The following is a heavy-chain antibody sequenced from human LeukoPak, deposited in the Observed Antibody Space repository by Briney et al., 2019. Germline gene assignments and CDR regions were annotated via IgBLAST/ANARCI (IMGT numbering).Heavy chain of an antibody. J-gene: IGHJ4*02. CDR3: AKASRGFAYRLDF. CDR2: IIGSGGST. D-gene: IGHD3-16*02. V-gene: IGHV3-23*01. Sequence: GGSLRLSCAASGFMLNILVMSWVRQAAGEGLEWVSGIIGSGGSTYYADSVKGRFTISRDNSKNTLSLQMNSLRAEDTAIYYCAKASRGFAYRLDFWGQETLVTVSS. CDR1: GFMLNILV.